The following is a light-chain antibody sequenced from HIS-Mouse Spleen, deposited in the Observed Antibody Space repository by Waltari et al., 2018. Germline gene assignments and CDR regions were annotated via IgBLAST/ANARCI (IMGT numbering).Light chain of an antibody. Sequence: QSVLTHPPPASGPPGQRVTISCSGSSSKLGRNTVTWYQQLPGTAPKLRIYSNNQRPSGVPDRFSGSKSGTSASLAISGLQSENDADYYCAAWDDSLKGVFGGGTKLTVL. CDR2: SNN. J-gene: IGLJ3*02. CDR1: SSKLGRNT. CDR3: AAWDDSLKGV. V-gene: IGLV1-44*01.